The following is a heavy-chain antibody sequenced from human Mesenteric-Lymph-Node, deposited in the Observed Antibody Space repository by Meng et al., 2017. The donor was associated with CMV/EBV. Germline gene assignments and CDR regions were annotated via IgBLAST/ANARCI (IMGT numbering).Heavy chain of an antibody. CDR1: GFTFRKFG. V-gene: IGHV3-30*19. CDR2: ISYDGSNK. CDR3: ARQFYCSSTSCYFYFDY. D-gene: IGHD2-2*01. J-gene: IGHJ4*02. Sequence: GESLKISCAASGFTFRKFGMHWVRQAPGKGLEWVAVISYDGSNKYYADSVKGRFTISRDNSKNTLYLQMNSLRAEDTAVYYCARQFYCSSTSCYFYFDYWGQGTLVTVSS.